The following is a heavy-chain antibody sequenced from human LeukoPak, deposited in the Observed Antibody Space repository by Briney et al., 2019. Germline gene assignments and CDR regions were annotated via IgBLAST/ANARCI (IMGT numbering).Heavy chain of an antibody. CDR3: ARSQRDIVVVTGPYYYYGMDV. V-gene: IGHV3-21*01. CDR2: ISSSSSYI. Sequence: GGSLRLSCAASGFTFSSSGMNWVRQAPGKGLEWVSSISSSSSYIYYEYSVKGRFTISRDNAKNTLYLQLNRLRAEDTAVYHCARSQRDIVVVTGPYYYYGMDVWGEGTTVTVS. D-gene: IGHD2-2*01. J-gene: IGHJ6*01. CDR1: GFTFSSSG.